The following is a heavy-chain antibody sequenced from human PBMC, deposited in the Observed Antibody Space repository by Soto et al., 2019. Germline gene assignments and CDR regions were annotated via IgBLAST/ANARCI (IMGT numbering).Heavy chain of an antibody. D-gene: IGHD6-13*01. J-gene: IGHJ4*02. V-gene: IGHV4-59*12. Sequence: SETLSLTCTVSGGSISSYYWSWIRQPPGKGLEWIGYIYYSGSTNYNPSLKSRVTISVDTSKNQFSLKLSSVTAADTAVYYCARTPYSSSWYDFDYWGQGTLVTVSS. CDR3: ARTPYSSSWYDFDY. CDR1: GGSISSYY. CDR2: IYYSGST.